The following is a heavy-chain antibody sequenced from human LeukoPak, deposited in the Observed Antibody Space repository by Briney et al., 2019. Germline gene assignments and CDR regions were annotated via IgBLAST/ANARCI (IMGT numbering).Heavy chain of an antibody. CDR3: ARHKSWSSSSPVDY. J-gene: IGHJ4*02. D-gene: IGHD6-6*01. V-gene: IGHV4-39*01. Sequence: ASETLSLTCTVSGGSISSSSYYWGWIRQPPRKGLEWIGSIYYSGSTYYNPSLKSRVTISVDTSKNQFSLKLSSVTAADTAVYYCARHKSWSSSSPVDYWGQGTLVTVSS. CDR1: GGSISSSSYY. CDR2: IYYSGST.